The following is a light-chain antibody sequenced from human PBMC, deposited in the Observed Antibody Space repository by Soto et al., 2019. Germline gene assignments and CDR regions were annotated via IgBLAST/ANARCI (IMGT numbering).Light chain of an antibody. V-gene: IGKV3-15*01. CDR2: GAS. J-gene: IGKJ1*01. CDR3: QQYNNWPTWT. CDR1: QSVSSN. Sequence: EIVITQSPATLSVCPGERATLSCRASQSVSSNLAWYQQKPGQAPRPLIYGASTRATGIPARFSGSGSGTEFTLTISSLQSEDFAVYYCQQYNNWPTWTFGQGTKVDVK.